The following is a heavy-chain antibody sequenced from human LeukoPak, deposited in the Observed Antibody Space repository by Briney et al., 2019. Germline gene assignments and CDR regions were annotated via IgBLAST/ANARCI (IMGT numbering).Heavy chain of an antibody. D-gene: IGHD3-10*01. Sequence: GGSLRLSCAASGFTFSSYAMHWVRQAPGKGLEWVAVISYDGSNKYYADSVKGRFTISRDNSKNTLYLQMNSLRAEDTAVYYCGRSGSYYKTPVDYWGQGTLVTVSS. CDR3: GRSGSYYKTPVDY. V-gene: IGHV3-30*04. CDR2: ISYDGSNK. CDR1: GFTFSSYA. J-gene: IGHJ4*02.